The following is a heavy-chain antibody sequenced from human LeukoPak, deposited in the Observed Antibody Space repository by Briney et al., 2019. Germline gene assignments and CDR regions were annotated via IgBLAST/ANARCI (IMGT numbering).Heavy chain of an antibody. Sequence: PGGSLRLSCAASGFTVSSNYMSWVRQAPGKGLEWVSVIYSGGSTYYADSVKGRFTISRDNSKNTLYLQMNRLRAEDTAVYYCARDEILTGYYGTKYYLDYWGQGTLVTVSS. J-gene: IGHJ4*02. D-gene: IGHD3-9*01. CDR3: ARDEILTGYYGTKYYLDY. CDR2: IYSGGST. CDR1: GFTVSSNY. V-gene: IGHV3-53*01.